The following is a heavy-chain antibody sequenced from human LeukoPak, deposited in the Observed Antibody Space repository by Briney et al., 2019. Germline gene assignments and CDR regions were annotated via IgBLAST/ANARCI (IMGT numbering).Heavy chain of an antibody. V-gene: IGHV1-69*05. CDR3: AREDIRYSSTPWSGGFAFDI. D-gene: IGHD6-13*01. J-gene: IGHJ3*02. CDR2: IIPIFGTA. Sequence: SVKVSCKASGGTFSSYAISWVRQAPGQGLEWMGRIIPIFGTANYAQKFQGRVTITTDESTSTAYMELSSLRSEDTAVYYCAREDIRYSSTPWSGGFAFDIWGQGTMVTVSS. CDR1: GGTFSSYA.